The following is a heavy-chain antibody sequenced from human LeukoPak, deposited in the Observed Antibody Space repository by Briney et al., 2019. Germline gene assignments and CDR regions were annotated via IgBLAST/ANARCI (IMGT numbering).Heavy chain of an antibody. CDR2: IYYSGST. Sequence: SETLSLTCTVSGGSISSYYWSWIRQPPGKGLEWIGYIYYSGSTYYNPSLKSRVTISVDTSKNQFSLKLSSVTAADTAVYYCASQITDSSDYTWGQGTLVTVSS. J-gene: IGHJ5*02. CDR1: GGSISSYY. V-gene: IGHV4-59*08. CDR3: ASQITDSSDYT. D-gene: IGHD3-22*01.